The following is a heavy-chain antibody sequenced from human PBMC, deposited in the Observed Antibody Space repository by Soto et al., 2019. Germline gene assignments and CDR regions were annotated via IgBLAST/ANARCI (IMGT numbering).Heavy chain of an antibody. CDR3: AKSRGDSWTTYFFDY. D-gene: IGHD4-4*01. Sequence: EVQQLESGGGSVQPGGSLMLSCAASGFTFSSYSLSWLRQAPGKGLEWVSGISGSGQTTHYKDSVKGRFTISRDNFRNTLYLQVNSLRAEDTAIYFCAKSRGDSWTTYFFDYWGQGALVTVSS. CDR2: ISGSGQTT. V-gene: IGHV3-23*01. J-gene: IGHJ4*02. CDR1: GFTFSSYS.